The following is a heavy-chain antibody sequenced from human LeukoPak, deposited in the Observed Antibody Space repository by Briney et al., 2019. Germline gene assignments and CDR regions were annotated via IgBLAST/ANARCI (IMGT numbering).Heavy chain of an antibody. CDR1: GFTFSSYT. J-gene: IGHJ4*02. V-gene: IGHV3-64D*06. CDR2: ITNNGGNI. CDR3: VIVRGYFDSSGSDY. Sequence: GGSLRLSCSASGFTFSSYTIHWVRQAPGKGLEFVSAITNNGGNIYYADSVKGRFTISRDNSKNTVYLQMSSLRAEDTAVYYCVIVRGYFDSSGSDYWGQGTLVTVSS. D-gene: IGHD3-9*01.